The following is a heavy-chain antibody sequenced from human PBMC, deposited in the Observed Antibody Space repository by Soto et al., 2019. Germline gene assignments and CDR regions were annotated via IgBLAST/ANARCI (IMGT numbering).Heavy chain of an antibody. CDR3: AREKLVRVLTGYFGY. J-gene: IGHJ4*02. CDR1: GYTSTSYG. CDR2: ISAYNGNT. Sequence: ASVKVSCKASGYTSTSYGISWVRQAPGQGLEWMGWISAYNGNTNYAQKLQGRVTMTTDTSTSTAYMELRSLRSDDTAVYYCAREKLVRVLTGYFGYWGQGTLVTVSS. V-gene: IGHV1-18*04. D-gene: IGHD3-9*01.